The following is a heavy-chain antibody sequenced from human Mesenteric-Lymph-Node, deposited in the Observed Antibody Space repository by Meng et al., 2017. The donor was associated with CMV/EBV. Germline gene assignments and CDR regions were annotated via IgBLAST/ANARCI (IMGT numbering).Heavy chain of an antibody. D-gene: IGHD6-13*01. V-gene: IGHV5-51*01. J-gene: IGHJ4*02. Sequence: GESLKISCQGSGYSFTSYWIGWVRQMPGKGLEWMGIIYPGDSDTRYNPSFQGQVTISADKSISTAYLQWSSLKASDTAMYYCARRGLYSSSWYLGYFDFWGQGALVTVSS. CDR2: IYPGDSDT. CDR3: ARRGLYSSSWYLGYFDF. CDR1: GYSFTSYW.